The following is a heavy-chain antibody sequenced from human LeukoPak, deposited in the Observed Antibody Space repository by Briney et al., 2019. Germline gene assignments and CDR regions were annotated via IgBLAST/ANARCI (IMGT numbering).Heavy chain of an antibody. J-gene: IGHJ2*01. Sequence: GGSLRLSCAASGFTFSSYAMSWVRQAPGKGLEWVSPISGSGGSTYYADSVKGRFTISRDSSKNTLYLQMESLRAEDTAIYYCAKDQAVGAEYWSFDFWGRGTLVTVSS. V-gene: IGHV3-23*01. CDR3: AKDQAVGAEYWSFDF. D-gene: IGHD1-26*01. CDR1: GFTFSSYA. CDR2: ISGSGGST.